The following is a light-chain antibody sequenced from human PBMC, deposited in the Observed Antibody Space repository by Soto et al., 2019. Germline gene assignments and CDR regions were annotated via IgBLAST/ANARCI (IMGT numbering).Light chain of an antibody. CDR2: AAS. Sequence: IQLTQSPSSLSAAVGDSVTITCRASQGISNFLAWYKQKPGKAPKLLIYAASTLQSGVPSRFTGSGSGTDFTLTISSLQPEDFATYFCQQSYTTPITFGQGTRLEIK. CDR1: QGISNF. J-gene: IGKJ5*01. CDR3: QQSYTTPIT. V-gene: IGKV1-39*01.